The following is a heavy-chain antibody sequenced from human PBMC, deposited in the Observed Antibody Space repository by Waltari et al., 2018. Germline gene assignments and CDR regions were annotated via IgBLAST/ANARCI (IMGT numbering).Heavy chain of an antibody. Sequence: QVQLVQSGAEVKEPGASVKVSCKASGYTFIDSYIHWVRQAPGQGLEWMGWINPNNGGTKYAEKFQGRVTMTRDTSIRIVSMDLSRLKSDDTAVYYCARGGDIQVAGFDYWGQGTLVTVSS. CDR2: INPNNGGT. V-gene: IGHV1-2*02. CDR1: GYTFIDSY. CDR3: ARGGDIQVAGFDY. J-gene: IGHJ4*02. D-gene: IGHD5-12*01.